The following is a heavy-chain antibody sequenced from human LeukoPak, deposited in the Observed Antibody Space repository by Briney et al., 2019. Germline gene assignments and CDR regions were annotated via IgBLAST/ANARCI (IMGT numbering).Heavy chain of an antibody. Sequence: GGSLRLSCAASGFTFSSYAMHWVRQAPGKGLEWVAVISYDGSNKYYADSVKGRFTISRDNSKNTLYLQMNSLRAEDTAVYYCARGGPEYYDFWSGYHPDYWGRGTLVTVSS. D-gene: IGHD3-3*01. CDR2: ISYDGSNK. CDR1: GFTFSSYA. CDR3: ARGGPEYYDFWSGYHPDY. V-gene: IGHV3-30*04. J-gene: IGHJ4*02.